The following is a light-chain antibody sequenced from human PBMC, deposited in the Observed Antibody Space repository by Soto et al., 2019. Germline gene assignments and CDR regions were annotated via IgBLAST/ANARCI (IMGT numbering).Light chain of an antibody. CDR1: SSNIGSNT. V-gene: IGLV1-44*01. Sequence: QSVLTQPLSASASPGQRVTISCSGGSSNIGSNTVAWYQHLPGTAPPRLIFTAGQRPSGVPGRFSGSRSGTSATLGITGLQTEDEADYYCATWDTGLSAGVFGTGTKLTVL. J-gene: IGLJ1*01. CDR2: TAG. CDR3: ATWDTGLSAGV.